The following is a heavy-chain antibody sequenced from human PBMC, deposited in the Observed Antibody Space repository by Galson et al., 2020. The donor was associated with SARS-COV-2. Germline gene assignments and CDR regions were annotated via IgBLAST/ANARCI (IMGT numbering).Heavy chain of an antibody. Sequence: ASVKVSCKASRNTFTGYTMHRVRQAPGQRLEWMGWINPNSGGTNYAQKLQGRVTMTRDTSISTAYMELSRLRSDDTAVYYCAGAYYYDSSGYCDAFDMWAQGTMVTVSS. CDR3: AGAYYYDSSGYCDAFDM. CDR2: INPNSGGT. D-gene: IGHD3-22*01. CDR1: RNTFTGYT. J-gene: IGHJ3*02. V-gene: IGHV1-2*02.